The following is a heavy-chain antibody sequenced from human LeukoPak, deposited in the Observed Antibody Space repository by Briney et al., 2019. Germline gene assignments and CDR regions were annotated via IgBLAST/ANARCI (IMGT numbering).Heavy chain of an antibody. CDR1: GFTFSSHW. Sequence: GGSLRLSCAASGFTFSSHWMSWVRQAPGNGLEWVANIKQDGSVKYYVDSVKGRFTISRDNAKNSLYLQVNSLRAEDTAVYYCARYCDYVWGSYRYPTHDYWGQGTLVTVSS. J-gene: IGHJ4*02. CDR2: IKQDGSVK. CDR3: ARYCDYVWGSYRYPTHDY. D-gene: IGHD3-16*02. V-gene: IGHV3-7*01.